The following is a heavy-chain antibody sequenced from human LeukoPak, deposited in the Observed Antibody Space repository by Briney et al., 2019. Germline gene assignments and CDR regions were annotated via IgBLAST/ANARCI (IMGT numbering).Heavy chain of an antibody. CDR2: IKQDGSEK. CDR3: ASHYDSSGYYTPGHY. D-gene: IGHD3-22*01. V-gene: IGHV3-7*01. Sequence: GGSLRLSCAASGFTFSSYWMSWVRQAPGKGLEWVANIKQDGSEKYYVDSVKGRFTISRDNAKNSLYLQMNSLRAEDTAVYYCASHYDSSGYYTPGHYWGQGTLVTVSS. CDR1: GFTFSSYW. J-gene: IGHJ4*02.